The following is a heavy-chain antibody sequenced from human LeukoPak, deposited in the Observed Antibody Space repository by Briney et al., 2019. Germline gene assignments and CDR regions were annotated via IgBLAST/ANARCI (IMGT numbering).Heavy chain of an antibody. V-gene: IGHV4-39*01. J-gene: IGHJ4*02. CDR2: IYYSGST. D-gene: IGHD6-13*01. CDR3: ASRIAAAGTEHDY. CDR1: GGSISSSSYY. Sequence: PSETLSLTCTVSGGSISSSSYYWGWIRQPPGKGLEWIGSIYYSGSTYYNPSLKSRVTISVDASKNQFSLKLSSVTAADTAVYYCASRIAAAGTEHDYWGQGTLVTVSS.